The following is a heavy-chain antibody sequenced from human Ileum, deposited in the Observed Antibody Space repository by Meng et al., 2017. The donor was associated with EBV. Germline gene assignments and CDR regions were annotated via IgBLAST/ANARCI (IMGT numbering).Heavy chain of an antibody. D-gene: IGHD5-18*01. Sequence: QLQLQESGPGLVKPSETLSLTATVSGGSVSISSSYWSWIRQPPGKGLEWIGYIYYSGTTNYDPSLESRVTISVDTSKNQFSLKLRSVAASDTAVYYCARGWDTAMDSGWGQGTLVTVSS. CDR2: IYYSGTT. J-gene: IGHJ4*02. V-gene: IGHV4-61*01. CDR3: ARGWDTAMDSG. CDR1: GGSVSISSSY.